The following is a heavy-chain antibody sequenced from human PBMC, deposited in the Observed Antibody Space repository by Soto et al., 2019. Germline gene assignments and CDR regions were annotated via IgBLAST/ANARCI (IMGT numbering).Heavy chain of an antibody. CDR3: PKDKGSSYYFDY. J-gene: IGHJ4*02. Sequence: EVQLLESGGGLVQPGGSLRLSCAASGFTFSSDAMSWVRQAPGKGLEWVSAISGSGGSTYYADSVKGRFTISRDNSKNTLYLQMNSLRAEDTAVYYCPKDKGSSYYFDYWGQGTLVTVSS. V-gene: IGHV3-23*01. D-gene: IGHD2-15*01. CDR2: ISGSGGST. CDR1: GFTFSSDA.